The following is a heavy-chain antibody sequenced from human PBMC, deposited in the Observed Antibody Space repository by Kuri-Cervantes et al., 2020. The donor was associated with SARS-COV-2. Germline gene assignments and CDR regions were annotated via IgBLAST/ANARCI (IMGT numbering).Heavy chain of an antibody. D-gene: IGHD1-26*01. CDR1: GFTFSSYW. V-gene: IGHV3-7*01. CDR2: IKQDGSEK. CDR3: ARVVVGAIQLKGRGAFDI. Sequence: GESLKISCAASGFTFSSYWMSWVRQAPGKGLEWVANIKQDGSEKYYVDSVKGRFTLSRDNAKNSLYLQMNSLRAEDTAVYYCARVVVGAIQLKGRGAFDIWGQGTMVTVSS. J-gene: IGHJ3*02.